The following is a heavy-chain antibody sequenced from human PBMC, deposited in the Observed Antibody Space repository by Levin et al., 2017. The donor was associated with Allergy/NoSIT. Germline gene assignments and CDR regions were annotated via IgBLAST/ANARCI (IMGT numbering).Heavy chain of an antibody. Sequence: GGSLRLSCAASGFTFSSYGMHWVRQAPGKGLEWVAVISYDGSNKYYADSVKGRFTISRDNSKNTLYLQMNSLRAEDTAVYYCAKDIAAAGTLYYFDYWGQGTLVTVSS. D-gene: IGHD6-13*01. CDR1: GFTFSSYG. CDR3: AKDIAAAGTLYYFDY. J-gene: IGHJ4*02. CDR2: ISYDGSNK. V-gene: IGHV3-30*18.